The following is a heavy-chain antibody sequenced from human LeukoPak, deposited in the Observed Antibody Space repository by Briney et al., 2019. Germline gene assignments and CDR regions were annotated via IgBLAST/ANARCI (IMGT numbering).Heavy chain of an antibody. J-gene: IGHJ4*02. CDR2: IYYSGST. Sequence: SETLSLTCTVSGGSISGYYWSWIRQPPGKGLEWIGYIYYSGSTNYNPSLKSRVTISVDTSKNQFSLKLTSVTGADTAVYYCAGERGEEYSSGWYKRNYFDNWGQGIRVTVSS. CDR1: GGSISGYY. V-gene: IGHV4-59*12. D-gene: IGHD6-19*01. CDR3: AGERGEEYSSGWYKRNYFDN.